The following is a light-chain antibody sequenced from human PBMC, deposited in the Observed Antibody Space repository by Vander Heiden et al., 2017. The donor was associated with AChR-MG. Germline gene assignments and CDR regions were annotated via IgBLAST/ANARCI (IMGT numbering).Light chain of an antibody. V-gene: IGKV3D-15*01. J-gene: IGKJ2*02. CDR2: GAS. Sequence: EMVITPSPATLSVSPGERATLSCRASQSVSSNLAWYQQKPGQDPRLLIYGASTRATGIPARFSGSGSGTEFTLTISSLQSEDFAVDYCQQYNNWPGGTFGQGTKVEI. CDR1: QSVSSN. CDR3: QQYNNWPGGT.